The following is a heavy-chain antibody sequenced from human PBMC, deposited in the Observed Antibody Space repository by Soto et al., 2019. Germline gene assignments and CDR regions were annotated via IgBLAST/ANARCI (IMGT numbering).Heavy chain of an antibody. D-gene: IGHD6-13*01. Sequence: QVQLQESGPGLVKPSETLSLSCTVSGGSISNYTWNWIRQPPGNGLEWIGYIYYIGSTNYNPSLRSRVTMSIDRSKNQFSLKLASVTAADTAIYYCARGPPSSTWSYYFDYWGQGSLVTVSS. CDR2: IYYIGST. V-gene: IGHV4-59*01. J-gene: IGHJ4*02. CDR3: ARGPPSSTWSYYFDY. CDR1: GGSISNYT.